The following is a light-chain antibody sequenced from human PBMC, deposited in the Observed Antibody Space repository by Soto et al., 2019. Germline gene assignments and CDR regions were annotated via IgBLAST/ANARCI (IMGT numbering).Light chain of an antibody. V-gene: IGKV1-39*01. J-gene: IGKJ2*02. Sequence: DIQMTQSPSSLSASVGDRVTNTCRASQSISNYLSWYQQRPGRAPELLIYAASSLQSGVPSRFSGSGFGTDFTLTISSLQPEDFATYYCQYSYSSLMCTFGQGTKIEIK. CDR3: QYSYSSLMCT. CDR2: AAS. CDR1: QSISNY.